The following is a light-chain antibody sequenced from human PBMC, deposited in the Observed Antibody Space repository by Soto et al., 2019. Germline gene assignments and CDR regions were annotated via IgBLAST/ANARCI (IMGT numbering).Light chain of an antibody. CDR2: DAS. Sequence: EIVMTQSPATLSLSPGERATLSCRASQSVRRNVAWYQQKPGQAPRLLIYDASTRATGIPARFSGSESGTEFTLTISSLQSEDVAVYYCQQYNDWPPYTFGQGTKLEIK. V-gene: IGKV3-15*01. CDR1: QSVRRN. CDR3: QQYNDWPPYT. J-gene: IGKJ2*01.